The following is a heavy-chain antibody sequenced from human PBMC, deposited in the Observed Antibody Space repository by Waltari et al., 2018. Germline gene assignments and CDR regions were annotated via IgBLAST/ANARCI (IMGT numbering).Heavy chain of an antibody. Sequence: QVQLVQSGAEVKRPGASVTVSCKPSGYPFTSYLIHCLRQAPGQRPELMGWIHAGNGNTKYSQKFQDRVTITRDTSASTVYMELSSLRSEDPGVYFCAREGVPAAVRADYYYPMDVWGQGTTVTVSS. CDR2: IHAGNGNT. CDR3: AREGVPAAVRADYYYPMDV. D-gene: IGHD2-2*01. J-gene: IGHJ6*02. V-gene: IGHV1-3*01. CDR1: GYPFTSYL.